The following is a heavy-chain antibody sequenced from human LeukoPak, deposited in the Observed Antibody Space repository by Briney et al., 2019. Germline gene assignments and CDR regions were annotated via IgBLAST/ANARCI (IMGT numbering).Heavy chain of an antibody. V-gene: IGHV3-66*01. CDR1: GFTVSSNY. CDR3: ARDSRSMISSDY. Sequence: PGGSLRLSCAASGFTVSSNYMSWVRQAPGKGLEWVSVIYSGGSTYYADSVKGRFTISRDNSKNTLYLQMNSLRAEDTAVYYCARDSRSMISSDYWGQGTLVTVSS. CDR2: IYSGGST. J-gene: IGHJ4*02. D-gene: IGHD3/OR15-3a*01.